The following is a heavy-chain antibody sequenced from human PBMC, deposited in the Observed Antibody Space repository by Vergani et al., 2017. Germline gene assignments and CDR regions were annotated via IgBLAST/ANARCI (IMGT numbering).Heavy chain of an antibody. D-gene: IGHD5-24*01. CDR1: GRIFSSYA. CDR3: ARPVEMATSSLIYYGMDV. Sequence: QVQLVQCGAEVKKSGSSVKVSCNASGRIFSSYAFSWVRQAPGQGLEWMGGIIPIFGNANDAQKLQGRATITADTSQNTAYMELSSMSSEDTGVYYCARPVEMATSSLIYYGMDVWGQGTTVTVSS. CDR2: IIPIFGNA. V-gene: IGHV1-69*06. J-gene: IGHJ6*02.